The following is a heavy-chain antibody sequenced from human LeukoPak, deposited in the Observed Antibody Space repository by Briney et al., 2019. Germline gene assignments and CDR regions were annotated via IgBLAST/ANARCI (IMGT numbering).Heavy chain of an antibody. CDR1: GYTFTSYD. D-gene: IGHD3-10*01. Sequence: GASVKVSCKASGYTFTSYDINWVRQATGQGLEWMGWMNPNSGNTGYAQKFQGRVTITRNTSIGTAYMELGSLRSEDTAVYYGARGGRLVRGYLDAFDIWGQGTMVTVSS. J-gene: IGHJ3*02. V-gene: IGHV1-8*03. CDR3: ARGGRLVRGYLDAFDI. CDR2: MNPNSGNT.